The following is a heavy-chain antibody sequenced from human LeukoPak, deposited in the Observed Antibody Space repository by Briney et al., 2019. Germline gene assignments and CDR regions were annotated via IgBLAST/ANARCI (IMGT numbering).Heavy chain of an antibody. Sequence: SETLSLTCTVSGGSISSSSYYWGWIRQPPGKGLEWIGSIYYSGSTYYNPSLKSRVTISVDTSKNQFSLKLSSVTAADTAVYYCARVGLRYFDWLLNADTAMTFLQGAFDIWGQGTMVTVSS. CDR3: ARVGLRYFDWLLNADTAMTFLQGAFDI. V-gene: IGHV4-39*07. CDR2: IYYSGST. J-gene: IGHJ3*02. CDR1: GGSISSSSYY. D-gene: IGHD3-9*01.